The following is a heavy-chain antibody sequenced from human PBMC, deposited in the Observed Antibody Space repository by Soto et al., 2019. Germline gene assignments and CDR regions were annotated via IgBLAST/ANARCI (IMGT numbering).Heavy chain of an antibody. V-gene: IGHV1-69*01. CDR2: IIPIFGTA. CDR3: ARSQGGSSSLDIYYYYYYGMDV. Sequence: QVQLVQSGAEVKKPGSSVKVSCKAPGGTFSSYAISWVRQAPGQGLEWMGGIIPIFGTAKYAQKFQGRVTITAEESTSTGYMELSSLGSEDTAVYYCARSQGGSSSLDIYYYYYYGMDVWGQGTTVTVSS. D-gene: IGHD2-15*01. CDR1: GGTFSSYA. J-gene: IGHJ6*02.